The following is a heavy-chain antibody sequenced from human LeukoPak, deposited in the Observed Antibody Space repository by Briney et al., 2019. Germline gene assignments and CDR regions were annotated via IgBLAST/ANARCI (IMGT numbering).Heavy chain of an antibody. CDR1: GFLFIDFY. V-gene: IGHV1-2*02. CDR2: IDPDTGDT. CDR3: ARGRPYRSYGHNPHLEY. D-gene: IGHD1-1*01. J-gene: IGHJ4*02. Sequence: GASVKVSCKTSGFLFIDFYMHWVRQAPGQGLEWMGWIDPDTGDTKLARRFQGRVTMTRDTSINTLYMDLSRLGSDDTAVYFCARGRPYRSYGHNPHLEYWGQGTLVTVSS.